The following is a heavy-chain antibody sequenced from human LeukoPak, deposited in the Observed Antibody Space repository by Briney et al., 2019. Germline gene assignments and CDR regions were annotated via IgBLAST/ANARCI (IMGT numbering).Heavy chain of an antibody. Sequence: SETLSLTCAVYGGSFSGYYWSWIRQPPGKGLEWIGEINHSGSTNYNPSLKSRVTISVDTSKNQFSLKLSSVTAADTAVYYCARAHLYSSGWYVYWGQRTLVTVSS. V-gene: IGHV4-34*01. D-gene: IGHD6-19*01. J-gene: IGHJ4*02. CDR1: GGSFSGYY. CDR3: ARAHLYSSGWYVY. CDR2: INHSGST.